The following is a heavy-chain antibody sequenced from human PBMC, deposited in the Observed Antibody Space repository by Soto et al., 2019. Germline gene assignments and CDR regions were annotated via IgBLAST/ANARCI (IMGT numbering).Heavy chain of an antibody. J-gene: IGHJ4*02. CDR2: IYYSGST. V-gene: IGHV4-61*01. CDR1: GGSVSSGSYY. D-gene: IGHD1-26*01. Sequence: QVQLQESGPGLVKPSETLSLTCTVSGGSVSSGSYYWSWIRQPPGKGLEWIGYIYYSGSTNYNPSLKSRVTISVDTSKNQFSLKLSSVTAADTAVYYCARARGAKEFDYWGQGTLVTVSS. CDR3: ARARGAKEFDY.